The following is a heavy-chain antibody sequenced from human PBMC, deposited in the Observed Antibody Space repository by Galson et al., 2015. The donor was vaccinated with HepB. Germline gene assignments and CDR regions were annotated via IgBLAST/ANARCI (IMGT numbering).Heavy chain of an antibody. CDR1: GGTLKNYG. CDR2: IIPVFATA. CDR3: ATGTGSYYAPDV. Sequence: SVKVSCKASGGTLKNYGISWLRQVPGQGLEWMGGIIPVFATANYGQLFQGRVTITADDFTTTLELTGLTSEDTAVFYCATGTGSYYAPDVWGKRTTVIVSS. J-gene: IGHJ6*04. V-gene: IGHV1-69*13. D-gene: IGHD3-10*01.